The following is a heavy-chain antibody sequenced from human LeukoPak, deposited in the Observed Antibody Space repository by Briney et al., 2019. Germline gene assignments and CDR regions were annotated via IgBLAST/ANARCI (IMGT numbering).Heavy chain of an antibody. V-gene: IGHV3-23*01. CDR1: GFTFNTYA. CDR3: AKDTVLEYSSSSTIDY. CDR2: ISGSGGST. J-gene: IGHJ4*02. D-gene: IGHD6-6*01. Sequence: GSLRLSCAASGFTFNTYAMTWVRQAPGKGLDWVSAISGSGGSTYYADSVKGRFTISRDNAKNSLYLQMNSLRAEDTALYYCAKDTVLEYSSSSTIDYWGQGTLVTVSS.